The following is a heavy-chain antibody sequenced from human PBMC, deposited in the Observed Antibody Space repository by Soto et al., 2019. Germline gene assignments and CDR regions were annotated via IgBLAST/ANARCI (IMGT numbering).Heavy chain of an antibody. Sequence: QVLLMQSGAEVKKPGSSVKVSCTSSGGPFSSYGINWVRQVPGQGLEWLGGIIPLFGTPSYARKFQDRLTISADESTTTAYMELSSLTSEDTAMYFCARDGTIQMANFDFWGQGTLVTVSS. D-gene: IGHD1-1*01. CDR1: GGPFSSYG. V-gene: IGHV1-69*01. J-gene: IGHJ4*02. CDR3: ARDGTIQMANFDF. CDR2: IIPLFGTP.